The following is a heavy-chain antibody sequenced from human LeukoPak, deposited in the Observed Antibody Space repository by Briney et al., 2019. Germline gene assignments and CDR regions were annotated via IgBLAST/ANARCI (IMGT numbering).Heavy chain of an antibody. Sequence: SETLSLTCTVSGGSISSYYWSWIRQPPGKGLEWIGEINHSGSTNYNPSLKSRVTISVDTSKNQFSLKLSSVTAADTAVYYCARGGVKTTVTTYYYYGMDVWGQGTTVTVSS. CDR1: GGSISSYY. D-gene: IGHD4-17*01. CDR2: INHSGST. V-gene: IGHV4-34*01. J-gene: IGHJ6*02. CDR3: ARGGVKTTVTTYYYYGMDV.